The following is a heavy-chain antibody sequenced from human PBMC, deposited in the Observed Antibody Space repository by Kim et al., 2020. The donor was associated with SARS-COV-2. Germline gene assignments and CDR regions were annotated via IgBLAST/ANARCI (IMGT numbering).Heavy chain of an antibody. Sequence: GGSLRLSCAASGFTFSSYWMSWVRQAPGKGLEWVANIKQVGSEKYYVDSVKGRFTISRDNAKNSLYLQMNNLRADDTAVYFCARGLWSGEDYYFDYWGQGTVVTVSS. D-gene: IGHD3-10*01. CDR3: ARGLWSGEDYYFDY. CDR1: GFTFSSYW. CDR2: IKQVGSEK. V-gene: IGHV3-7*01. J-gene: IGHJ4*02.